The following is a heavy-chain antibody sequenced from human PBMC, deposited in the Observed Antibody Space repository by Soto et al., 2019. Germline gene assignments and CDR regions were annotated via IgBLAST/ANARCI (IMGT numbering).Heavy chain of an antibody. D-gene: IGHD3-22*01. CDR3: ARHRPHYYDSSGYYYVPADAFDI. CDR2: IIPIFGTA. V-gene: IGHV1-69*01. J-gene: IGHJ3*02. Sequence: QVQLVQSGAEVKKPGSSVKVSCKASGGTFSSYAISWVRQAPGQGLEWMGGIIPIFGTANYAQKFQGRVTITADESTSTAYMELSSLRSEDTAVYYCARHRPHYYDSSGYYYVPADAFDIWGQGTMVTVSS. CDR1: GGTFSSYA.